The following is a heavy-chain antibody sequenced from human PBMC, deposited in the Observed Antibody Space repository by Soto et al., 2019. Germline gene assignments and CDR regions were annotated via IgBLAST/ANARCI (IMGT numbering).Heavy chain of an antibody. CDR1: GCCISPYC. D-gene: IGHD2-8*01. V-gene: IGHV4-4*07. Sequence: PSETLWRTCTVCGCCISPYCWSWIRQPSGKGLEWIVLIYASGSTNYNPSRRGRVTMSVAKSKNQFSLKLSSMTAADTAVYYCARGGMVLINSDTAFDYWGQGTLVTVSS. J-gene: IGHJ4*02. CDR2: IYASGST. CDR3: ARGGMVLINSDTAFDY.